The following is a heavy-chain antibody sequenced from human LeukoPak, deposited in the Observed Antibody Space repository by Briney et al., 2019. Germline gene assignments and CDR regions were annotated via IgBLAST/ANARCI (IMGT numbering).Heavy chain of an antibody. CDR2: ISYDGSNK. J-gene: IGHJ4*02. D-gene: IGHD3-10*01. V-gene: IGHV3-30*18. CDR3: AKEWFGEYGY. Sequence: GGSLRLSCAASGFTFSSYGMHWVRQAPGKGLEWMAVISYDGSNKYYADSVKGRFTISRDNSKSTLYLQMNSLRAEDTAVYYCAKEWFGEYGYWGQGTLVTVSS. CDR1: GFTFSSYG.